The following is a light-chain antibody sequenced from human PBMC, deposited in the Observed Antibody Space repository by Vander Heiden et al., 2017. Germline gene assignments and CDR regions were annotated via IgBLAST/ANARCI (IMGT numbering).Light chain of an antibody. CDR2: DDS. CDR1: NIGTYS. Sequence: RITCGGNNIGTYSVHWYQQKSGQAPVLVVYDDSDRPSGIPERFSGANSGNTPTLIISRVEAGDEADYYCQVWDSGSDHVVFGGGTKLTVL. CDR3: QVWDSGSDHVV. J-gene: IGLJ2*01. V-gene: IGLV3-21*02.